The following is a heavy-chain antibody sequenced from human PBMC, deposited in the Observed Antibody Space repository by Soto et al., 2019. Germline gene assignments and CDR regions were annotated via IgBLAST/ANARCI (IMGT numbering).Heavy chain of an antibody. Sequence: QVQLQESGPGLVKPSQTVSLTCAVSGASMSSGGHSWSWIRQSPGRGLEWIGYIYYTGATYYNPSLKSRVPLSIDSSNNQFSLNSNSVTASDTAVYYCARAPPGPSPRWDVWGQGTTVTVSS. CDR1: GASMSSGGHS. D-gene: IGHD3-10*01. CDR3: ARAPPGPSPRWDV. V-gene: IGHV4-30-2*06. CDR2: IYYTGAT. J-gene: IGHJ6*02.